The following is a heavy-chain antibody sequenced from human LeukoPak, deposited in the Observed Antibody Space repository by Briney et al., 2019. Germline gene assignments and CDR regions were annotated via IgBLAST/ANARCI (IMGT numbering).Heavy chain of an antibody. CDR1: GYTFTSYG. D-gene: IGHD1-26*01. CDR2: ISAYNGNT. CDR3: AREGVGARSSYYFDY. V-gene: IGHV1-18*01. Sequence: ASVKVSCKACGYTFTSYGISWVRQAPGQGLEWMGWISAYNGNTNYAQKLQGRATMTTDTSTSTAYMELRSLRSDDTAVYYCAREGVGARSSYYFDYWGQGTLVTVSS. J-gene: IGHJ4*02.